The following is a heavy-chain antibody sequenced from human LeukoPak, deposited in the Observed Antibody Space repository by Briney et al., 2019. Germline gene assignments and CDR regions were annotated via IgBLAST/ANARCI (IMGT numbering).Heavy chain of an antibody. J-gene: IGHJ5*02. V-gene: IGHV4-39*02. CDR2: IYDSGST. CDR1: GGSIRSSYYY. D-gene: IGHD3-3*01. Sequence: SETLSLTCTVSGGSIRSSYYYWGWIRQPPGKGLEWIGSIYDSGSTYYNPSLKSRVTISVDTSKNQFSLKLNSVTAADTAVYYCARDAPYVLRFLGRWFDPWGQGTLVTVSS. CDR3: ARDAPYVLRFLGRWFDP.